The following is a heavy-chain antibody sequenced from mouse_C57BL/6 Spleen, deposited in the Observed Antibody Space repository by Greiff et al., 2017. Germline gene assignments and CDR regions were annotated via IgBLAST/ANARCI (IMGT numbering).Heavy chain of an antibody. D-gene: IGHD1-1*01. Sequence: QVQLQQPGAELVMPGASVKLSCKASGYTFTSYWMHWVKQRPGQGLEWIGEIDPSDSYTNYNQKFKGKSTLTVDKSSSTAYMQLSSLTAEDSAVYYCARATTVVATTTFDYWGQGTTLTVSS. J-gene: IGHJ2*01. V-gene: IGHV1-69*01. CDR3: ARATTVVATTTFDY. CDR1: GYTFTSYW. CDR2: IDPSDSYT.